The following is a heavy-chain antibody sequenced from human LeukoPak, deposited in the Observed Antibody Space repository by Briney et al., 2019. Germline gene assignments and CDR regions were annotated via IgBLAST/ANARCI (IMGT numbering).Heavy chain of an antibody. J-gene: IGHJ4*02. CDR3: ARHRTYYYDSSGGFDY. D-gene: IGHD3-22*01. Sequence: SETLSLTCTVSGGSISSYYWSWIRQPAGKGLEWIARIYTSGSTNYNPSLKSRVTMSVDTSKNQFSLKLSSVTAADTAVYYCARHRTYYYDSSGGFDYWGQGTLVTVSS. CDR2: IYTSGST. V-gene: IGHV4-4*07. CDR1: GGSISSYY.